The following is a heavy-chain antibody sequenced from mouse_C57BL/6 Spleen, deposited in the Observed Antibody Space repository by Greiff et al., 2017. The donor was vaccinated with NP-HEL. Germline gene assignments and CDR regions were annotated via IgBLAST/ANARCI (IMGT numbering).Heavy chain of an antibody. J-gene: IGHJ2*01. CDR3: TRWIYYGNYVDY. Sequence: QVQLQQSGAELVRPGASVTLSCKASGYTFTDYEMHWVKQTPVHGLEWIGAIDPETGGTAYNQKFKGKAILTADKSSSTAYMELRSLTSEDSAVYYCTRWIYYGNYVDYWGQGTTLTVSS. CDR1: GYTFTDYE. D-gene: IGHD2-1*01. V-gene: IGHV1-15*01. CDR2: IDPETGGT.